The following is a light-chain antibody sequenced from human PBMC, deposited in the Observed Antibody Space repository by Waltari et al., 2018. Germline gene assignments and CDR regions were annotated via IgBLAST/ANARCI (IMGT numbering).Light chain of an antibody. CDR3: YSAADNNQGV. J-gene: IGLJ2*01. CDR2: KDS. Sequence: SYELTQPSSVSVSPGQTARITCSGDVLATKYARWFQQKPGPAPVLLIYKDSERPSGIPERFSGSSSGTTVTLTISGAQVEDEADYYCYSAADNNQGVFGGGTKLTVL. CDR1: VLATKY. V-gene: IGLV3-27*01.